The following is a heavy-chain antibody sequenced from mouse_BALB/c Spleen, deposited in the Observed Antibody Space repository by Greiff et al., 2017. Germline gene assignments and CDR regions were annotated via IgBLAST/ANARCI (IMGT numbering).Heavy chain of an antibody. J-gene: IGHJ4*01. D-gene: IGHD2-10*01. V-gene: IGHV5-4*02. Sequence: EVQLVESGGGLVKPGGSLNLSCAASGFTFSDYYMYWVRQTPEKRLEWVATISDGGSYTYYPDSVKGRFTISRDNAKNNLYLQMSSLTSEDAAMYYCTTAYYGNYVGAMDYWGQGTSVTVSS. CDR2: ISDGGSYT. CDR1: GFTFSDYY. CDR3: TTAYYGNYVGAMDY.